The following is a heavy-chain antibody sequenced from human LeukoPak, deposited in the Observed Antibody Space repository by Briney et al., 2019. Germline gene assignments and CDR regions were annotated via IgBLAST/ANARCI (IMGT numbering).Heavy chain of an antibody. CDR3: AKDDDGLSSSWYGSDV. Sequence: GGSLRLSCAASGFTFSSYGMHWVRQAPGKGLEWVAFIRYDGSNKYYADSVKGRFTISRDNSKNTLYLQMNSLRAEDTAVYYCAKDDDGLSSSWYGSDVWGKGATVTVSS. J-gene: IGHJ6*04. D-gene: IGHD6-13*01. CDR2: IRYDGSNK. V-gene: IGHV3-30*02. CDR1: GFTFSSYG.